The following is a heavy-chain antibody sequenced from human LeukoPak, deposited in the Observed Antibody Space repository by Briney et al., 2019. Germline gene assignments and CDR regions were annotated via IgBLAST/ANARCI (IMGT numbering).Heavy chain of an antibody. V-gene: IGHV4-4*07. CDR2: IYKSGST. J-gene: IGHJ6*03. Sequence: SETLSLXCTVSGESINPYYWKWIRQTAGKGLEWIGHIYKSGSTNYNPSLKSRVTMSLDTSKNQFSLKLRSVTAADTAVYFCARSFLDYMDVWGKGTTVTVSS. D-gene: IGHD2/OR15-2a*01. CDR3: ARSFLDYMDV. CDR1: GESINPYY.